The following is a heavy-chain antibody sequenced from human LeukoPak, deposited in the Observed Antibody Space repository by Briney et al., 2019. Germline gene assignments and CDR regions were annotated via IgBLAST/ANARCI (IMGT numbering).Heavy chain of an antibody. D-gene: IGHD6-19*01. CDR1: GFTFSSYW. Sequence: GGSLRLSCAASGFTFSSYWMSWVRQAPGKGLEWVANIKQDGSEKYYVDSVKGRFTISRDNAKNSLYLQMNSLRAEDTAVYYCERNRIPVAGTPLVYWGQGTLVTVSS. CDR2: IKQDGSEK. V-gene: IGHV3-7*01. J-gene: IGHJ4*02. CDR3: ERNRIPVAGTPLVY.